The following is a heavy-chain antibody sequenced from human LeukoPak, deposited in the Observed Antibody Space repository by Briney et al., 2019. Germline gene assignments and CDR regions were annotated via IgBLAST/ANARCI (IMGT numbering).Heavy chain of an antibody. J-gene: IGHJ4*02. CDR2: ITDSGGNT. D-gene: IGHD6-13*01. CDR3: ARLIPATGIDF. Sequence: PGGSLRLSCAASGFTFSSYAMSWVRQAPGKGLEWVSSITDSGGNTYDADSVKGRFTISRDNSKNTLYLQMNSLRAEDTALYYCARLIPATGIDFWGQGTLVTVSS. V-gene: IGHV3-23*01. CDR1: GFTFSSYA.